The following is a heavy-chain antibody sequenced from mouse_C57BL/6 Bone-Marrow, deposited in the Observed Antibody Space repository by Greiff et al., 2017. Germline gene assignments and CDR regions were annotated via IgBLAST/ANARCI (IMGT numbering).Heavy chain of an antibody. CDR1: GYTFTSYD. Sequence: QVHVKQSGPELVKPGASVKLSCKASGYTFTSYDINWVKQRPGQGLVWIGWIYPRDGSTKYNEKLKGKATLTVDTSSSTASMELHSLTSEDSSVYFCARLEFDGSSGDWYFDVWGTGTTVIVSS. CDR3: ARLEFDGSSGDWYFDV. J-gene: IGHJ1*03. D-gene: IGHD1-1*01. CDR2: IYPRDGST. V-gene: IGHV1-85*01.